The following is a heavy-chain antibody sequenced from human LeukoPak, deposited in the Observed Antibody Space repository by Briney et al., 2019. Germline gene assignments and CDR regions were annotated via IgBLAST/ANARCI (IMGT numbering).Heavy chain of an antibody. D-gene: IGHD6-19*01. V-gene: IGHV3-23*01. Sequence: GGSLRLSCAASGSTFSSYAMSWVRQAPGKGLEWISAISGSGDSTYYADSVKGRFTISRDNSKNTLYLHMSTLRAEDTAIYYCAKEVAGTDSFHLDSWGQGILVTVSS. CDR2: ISGSGDST. CDR1: GSTFSSYA. J-gene: IGHJ4*02. CDR3: AKEVAGTDSFHLDS.